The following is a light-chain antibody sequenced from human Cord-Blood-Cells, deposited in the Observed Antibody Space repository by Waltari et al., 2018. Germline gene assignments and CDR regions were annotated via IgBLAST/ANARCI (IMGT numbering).Light chain of an antibody. CDR2: KAS. CDR3: QQYNSYWT. CDR1: QSISSW. J-gene: IGKJ1*01. V-gene: IGKV1-5*03. Sequence: QSPSTLSASVGDRVTITCRASQSISSWLAWYQQKPGKAPKLLIYKASSLESGVPSRFSGSGSETEFTLTISSLQPDDFATYYCQQYNSYWTFGQGTKVEIK.